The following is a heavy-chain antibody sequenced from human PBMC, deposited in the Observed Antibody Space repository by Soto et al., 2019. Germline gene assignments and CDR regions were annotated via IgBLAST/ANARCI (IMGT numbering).Heavy chain of an antibody. D-gene: IGHD3-3*01. J-gene: IGHJ5*02. CDR2: INAGNGNT. V-gene: IGHV1-3*01. CDR1: GYTFTSYA. CDR3: ARFFWSGPINWFDP. Sequence: ASVKVSCKASGYTFTSYAMHWVRQAPGQRLEWMGWINAGNGNTKYSQKFQGRVTITRDTSASTAYMELSSLRSEDTAVYYCARFFWSGPINWFDPWGQGTLVTVSS.